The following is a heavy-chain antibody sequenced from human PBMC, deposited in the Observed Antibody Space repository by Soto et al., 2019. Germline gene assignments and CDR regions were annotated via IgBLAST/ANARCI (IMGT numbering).Heavy chain of an antibody. J-gene: IGHJ4*02. CDR3: VKGGPTVIYFDH. D-gene: IGHD4-17*01. Sequence: EVQLLESGGGLVQPGGSLRLSCAASGFSFGSYAMTWVRQAPGKGLEWVSSIGGYGHTTHYAEFVQGRFIISRDDSKKTMDLQMNSLRVEDTAAYYCVKGGPTVIYFDHWGQGNLVSVSS. V-gene: IGHV3-23*01. CDR2: IGGYGHTT. CDR1: GFSFGSYA.